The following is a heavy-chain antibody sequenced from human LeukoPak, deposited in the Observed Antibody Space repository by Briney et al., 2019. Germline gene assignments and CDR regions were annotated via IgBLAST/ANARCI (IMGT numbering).Heavy chain of an antibody. CDR2: ISAYNGNT. J-gene: IGHJ4*02. CDR3: VVYYYDSSGYYWPGDY. CDR1: GYTFTSYG. Sequence: ASVKVSCEASGYTFTSYGISRVRQAPGQGLEWMGWISAYNGNTNYAQKLQGRVTMTTDTSTSTAYMELRSLRSDDTAVYYCVVYYYDSSGYYWPGDYWGQGTLVTVSS. V-gene: IGHV1-18*01. D-gene: IGHD3-22*01.